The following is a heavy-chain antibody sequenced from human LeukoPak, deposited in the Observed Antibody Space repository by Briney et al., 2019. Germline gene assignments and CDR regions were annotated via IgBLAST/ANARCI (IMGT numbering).Heavy chain of an antibody. CDR3: AKDPTVAGQYYFDY. Sequence: GGSLRLPCAASGFTFSSYAMSWVRQAPGKGLEWVSAISGSGGSTYYADSVKGRFTISRDNSKNTLYLQMNSLRAEDTAVYYCAKDPTVAGQYYFDYWGQGTLVTVSS. J-gene: IGHJ4*02. V-gene: IGHV3-23*01. CDR1: GFTFSSYA. CDR2: ISGSGGST. D-gene: IGHD6-19*01.